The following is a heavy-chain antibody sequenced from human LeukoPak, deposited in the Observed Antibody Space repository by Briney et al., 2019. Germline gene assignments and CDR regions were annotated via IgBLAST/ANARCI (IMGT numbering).Heavy chain of an antibody. D-gene: IGHD5-24*01. CDR3: AKRDETGHFDY. V-gene: IGHV3-23*01. J-gene: IGHJ4*02. CDR2: ISGSGGTT. CDR1: GFTFSSYA. Sequence: GGSLRLSCAASGFTFSSYAMSWVRQAPGKGLEWVSGISGSGGTTYHADSVKGRFTISRDNSKNTLYLRMNSLRAEDTAVYYCAKRDETGHFDYWGQGTLVTVSS.